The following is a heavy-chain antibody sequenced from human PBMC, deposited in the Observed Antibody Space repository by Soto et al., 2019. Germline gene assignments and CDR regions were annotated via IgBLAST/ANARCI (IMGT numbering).Heavy chain of an antibody. CDR1: GGSVSRGGYY. CDR2: MYYSGST. Sequence: QVQLQESGPGLVKPSQTLSLTCTVSGGSVSRGGYYWGWIRQLPGKGLECIAYMYYSGSTYYNPSLKSRVTISVDTSKNQFSLKLRSVTAADTAVYYCARVWGPDYYFDYWGQGTLVTVSS. V-gene: IGHV4-31*03. J-gene: IGHJ4*02. CDR3: ARVWGPDYYFDY. D-gene: IGHD7-27*01.